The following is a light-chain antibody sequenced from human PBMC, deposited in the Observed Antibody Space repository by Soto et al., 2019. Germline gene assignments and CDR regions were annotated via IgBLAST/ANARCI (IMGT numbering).Light chain of an antibody. V-gene: IGKV3-11*01. CDR1: QSVSSY. CDR3: QQRSNSPVT. Sequence: EILLTQSPSTLALSPGERATLSCRASQSVSSYLAWYQQKPGQAPRLLIYDASNRATGIPARFSGSGSGTDFTLTISSLEPEDFAVYYCQQRSNSPVTFGGGTKVDIK. J-gene: IGKJ4*01. CDR2: DAS.